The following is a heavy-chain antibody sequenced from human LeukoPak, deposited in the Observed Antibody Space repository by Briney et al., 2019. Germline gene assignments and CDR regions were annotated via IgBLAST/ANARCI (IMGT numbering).Heavy chain of an antibody. J-gene: IGHJ4*02. CDR3: ARDYESSGYYFMVDY. Sequence: ASVKVSCKASGYTFTSYGISWVRQAPGQGLEWMGWISAYNGNTNCAQKLQGRVTMTTDTSTSTAYMELRSLRSDDTAVYYCARDYESSGYYFMVDYWGQGTLVTVSS. CDR1: GYTFTSYG. D-gene: IGHD3-22*01. V-gene: IGHV1-18*01. CDR2: ISAYNGNT.